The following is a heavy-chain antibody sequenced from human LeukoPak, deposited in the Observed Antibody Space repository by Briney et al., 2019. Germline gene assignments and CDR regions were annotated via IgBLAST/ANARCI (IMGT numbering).Heavy chain of an antibody. D-gene: IGHD4-17*01. CDR3: ARGTYGDQYYFDY. CDR2: ISWNSGSI. J-gene: IGHJ4*02. CDR1: GFTFDDYA. V-gene: IGHV3-9*01. Sequence: PGRSLRLSCAASGFTFDDYAMHWVRQAPGKGLEWVSGISWNSGSIGYADSVKGRFTISRDNAKNSLYLQMNSLRAEDTALYYCARGTYGDQYYFDYWGQGTLVTVSS.